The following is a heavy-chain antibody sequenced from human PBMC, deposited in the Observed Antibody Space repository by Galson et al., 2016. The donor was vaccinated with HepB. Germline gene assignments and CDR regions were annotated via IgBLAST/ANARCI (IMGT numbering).Heavy chain of an antibody. D-gene: IGHD3-10*01. CDR2: IRGDGIVS. V-gene: IGHV3-7*01. J-gene: IGHJ1*01. CDR1: GSTFNAHW. CDR3: SREMTGSYFD. Sequence: SLRLSCAASGSTFNAHWMNWVRQAPGKGLEWVANIRGDGIVSYYAESVRGRFTISRDNAKNSLYLQMNGLRVDETAVYYCSREMTGSYFDWGQGTLVIVSS.